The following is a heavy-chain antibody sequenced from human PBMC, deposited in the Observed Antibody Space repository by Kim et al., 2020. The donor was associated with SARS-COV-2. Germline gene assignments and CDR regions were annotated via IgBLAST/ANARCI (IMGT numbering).Heavy chain of an antibody. CDR2: IKYDGSET. Sequence: GGSLRLSCAASGFTSSSGWMNWVRQTPGKGLEWVALIKYDGSETKYVDSVKGRFTISRDSAIMYLQMNSLRDEDKALYYCAGGGGWLIDHWGRETLVTVSS. D-gene: IGHD6-19*01. J-gene: IGHJ2*01. CDR1: GFTSSSGW. CDR3: AGGGGWLIDH. V-gene: IGHV3-7*05.